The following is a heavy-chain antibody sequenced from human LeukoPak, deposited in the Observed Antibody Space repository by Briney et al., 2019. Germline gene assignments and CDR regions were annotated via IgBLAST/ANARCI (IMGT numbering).Heavy chain of an antibody. CDR3: ANHPAVAGTSIY. CDR2: ISSSSSYI. D-gene: IGHD6-19*01. Sequence: PGGSLRLSCAASGFTFSSYSMKWVRQAPGKGLEWVSSISSSSSYIYYADSVKGRFTISRDNAKNSLYLQMNSLRAEDTAVYFCANHPAVAGTSIYWGQGTLVTVSS. V-gene: IGHV3-21*04. CDR1: GFTFSSYS. J-gene: IGHJ4*02.